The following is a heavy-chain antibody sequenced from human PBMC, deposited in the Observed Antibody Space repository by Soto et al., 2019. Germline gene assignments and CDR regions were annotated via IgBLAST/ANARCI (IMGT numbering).Heavy chain of an antibody. Sequence: GGSLRLSCAASGFTFDDYAMHWVRQAPGKGLEWVSGISWNSGSIGYADSVKGRFTISRDNAKNSLYLQMNSLRAEDTALYYCAKEGPGIAVAGTKYYFDYWGQGTLVTVSS. CDR1: GFTFDDYA. J-gene: IGHJ4*02. D-gene: IGHD6-19*01. V-gene: IGHV3-9*01. CDR3: AKEGPGIAVAGTKYYFDY. CDR2: ISWNSGSI.